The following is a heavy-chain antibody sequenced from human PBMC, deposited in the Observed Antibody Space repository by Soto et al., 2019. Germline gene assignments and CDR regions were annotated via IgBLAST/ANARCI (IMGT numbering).Heavy chain of an antibody. CDR1: GGSFSGYY. CDR2: INHSGST. D-gene: IGHD6-13*01. J-gene: IGHJ6*02. Sequence: PSEPLSLTCAVYGGSFSGYYWSWIRQPPGKGLEWIGEINHSGSTNYNPSLKSRVTISVDTSKNQFPLKLSSVTAADTAVYYCARGVTAAARPYYYYGMDVWGQGTTVTV. CDR3: ARGVTAAARPYYYYGMDV. V-gene: IGHV4-34*01.